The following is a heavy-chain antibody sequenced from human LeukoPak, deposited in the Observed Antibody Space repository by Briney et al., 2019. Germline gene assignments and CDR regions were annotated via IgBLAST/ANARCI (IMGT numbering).Heavy chain of an antibody. CDR3: VRDGYRVRSNEYVFHV. J-gene: IGHJ3*01. D-gene: IGHD5-18*01. V-gene: IGHV3-74*01. CDR1: GFTFSNHW. CDR2: ISSDERGT. Sequence: PGGSLRLSCVASGFTFSNHWMHWVRQTPGKGLDWISRISSDERGTNYAGSVKGRFILPRDNATTPLFMQMDSLRVEDTAVYYCVRDGYRVRSNEYVFHVWGRGTMVTVS.